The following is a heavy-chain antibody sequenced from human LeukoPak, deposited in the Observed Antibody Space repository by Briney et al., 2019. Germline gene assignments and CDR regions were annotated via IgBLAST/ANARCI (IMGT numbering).Heavy chain of an antibody. CDR2: IDPSDSYT. CDR1: GYSFTTYW. Sequence: GESLKISCKGSGYSFTTYWITWVRQMPGKGLEWTGRIDPSDSYTNYSPSFQGHVTLSADKSISTAYLQWSSLRASDTAMYYCAISKNTATPGDYWGQGTLVTVS. J-gene: IGHJ4*02. CDR3: AISKNTATPGDY. D-gene: IGHD5-18*01. V-gene: IGHV5-10-1*01.